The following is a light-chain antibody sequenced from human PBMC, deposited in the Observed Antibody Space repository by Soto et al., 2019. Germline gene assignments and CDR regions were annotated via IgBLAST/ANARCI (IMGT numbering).Light chain of an antibody. V-gene: IGLV1-40*01. CDR1: SSNIGAGYD. J-gene: IGLJ3*02. CDR2: GKS. Sequence: QSVLTQPPSVSGAPGQRVTISCTGSSSNIGAGYDVHWYQQLPGTAPKLLIYGKSFRPSGVPDRFSGSKSGTSASLAIIGLQADDEADYYCQSYDSSLNWVFGGGTKLIVL. CDR3: QSYDSSLNWV.